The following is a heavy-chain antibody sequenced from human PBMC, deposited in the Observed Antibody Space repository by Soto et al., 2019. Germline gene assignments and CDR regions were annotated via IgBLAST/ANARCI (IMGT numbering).Heavy chain of an antibody. CDR1: GFTFDDSA. D-gene: IGHD2-15*01. J-gene: IGHJ4*02. Sequence: EVQLVESGGGLVQPGRSLRLSCAASGFTFDDSAMHWVRRVPGKGLEWVSSISWNSNIIGYADSVKGLFTISIDNAKNSLYLQKNSRRPEDSALYYCAKGGPDGFCSGGRCDFDYWGQGTLVTVSS. V-gene: IGHV3-9*01. CDR2: ISWNSNII. CDR3: AKGGPDGFCSGGRCDFDY.